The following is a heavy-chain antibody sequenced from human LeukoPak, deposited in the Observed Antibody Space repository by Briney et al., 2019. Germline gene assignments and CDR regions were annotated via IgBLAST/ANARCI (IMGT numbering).Heavy chain of an antibody. CDR3: AREAVVGATTLFGNYYYYYYMDV. J-gene: IGHJ6*03. V-gene: IGHV3-7*01. Sequence: GGSLRLPCAASGFTFSSHWMSWVRQAPGKGLEWVANIKQDGSEKYYVDSVKGRFTISRDNAKNSLYLQMNSLRAEDTAVYYCAREAVVGATTLFGNYYYYYYMDVWGKGTTVTVSS. CDR1: GFTFSSHW. CDR2: IKQDGSEK. D-gene: IGHD1-26*01.